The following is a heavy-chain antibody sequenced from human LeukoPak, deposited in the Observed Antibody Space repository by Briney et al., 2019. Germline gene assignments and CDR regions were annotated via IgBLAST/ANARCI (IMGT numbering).Heavy chain of an antibody. CDR2: INHSGST. Sequence: SETLSLTCAVYGGSFSGYYWSWIRQPPGKGLEWIGEINHSGSTNYNPSLKSRVTISVDTSKNQFSLKLSSVTAADTAVYYCARARGILSPFLDYWGQGTLVTVSS. V-gene: IGHV4-34*01. CDR1: GGSFSGYY. CDR3: ARARGILSPFLDY. J-gene: IGHJ4*02. D-gene: IGHD1-20*01.